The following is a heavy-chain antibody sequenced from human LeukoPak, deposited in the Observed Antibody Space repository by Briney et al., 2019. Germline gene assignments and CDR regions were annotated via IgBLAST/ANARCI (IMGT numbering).Heavy chain of an antibody. CDR1: GFTFTIYT. V-gene: IGHV3-23*01. Sequence: GGSLRLSCAASGFTFTIYTINWIRQAPGKGLEWVSAISGSGGSTYYADSVKGRFTISRDNSKNTLYLQMNSLRAEDTAVYYCARGRLTIFGVVSTTSGRFDSWGQGTLVTVSS. CDR3: ARGRLTIFGVVSTTSGRFDS. CDR2: ISGSGGST. D-gene: IGHD3-3*01. J-gene: IGHJ5*01.